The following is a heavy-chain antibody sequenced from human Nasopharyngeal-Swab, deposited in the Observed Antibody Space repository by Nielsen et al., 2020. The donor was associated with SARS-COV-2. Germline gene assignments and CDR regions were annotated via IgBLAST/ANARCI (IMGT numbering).Heavy chain of an antibody. Sequence: GGSLRLSCAASGFTFSSYSMNWVRHAPGKGLEWVSYISSSSSTIYYADSVKGRFTISRDNAKNSLYLQMNSLRDEDTAVYYCARDTRDDYGDYVGVDYWGQGTLVTVSS. CDR1: GFTFSSYS. D-gene: IGHD4-17*01. CDR3: ARDTRDDYGDYVGVDY. J-gene: IGHJ4*02. CDR2: ISSSSSTI. V-gene: IGHV3-48*02.